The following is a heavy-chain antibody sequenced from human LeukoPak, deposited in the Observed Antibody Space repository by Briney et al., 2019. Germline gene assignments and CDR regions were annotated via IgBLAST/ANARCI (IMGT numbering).Heavy chain of an antibody. V-gene: IGHV3-23*01. Sequence: GGSLRLSCLASGFTFSSYALSWVRQPPGKGLEWVSSLGGTNGYTYYADSVKGRFSISRDNSQNTLYLQMNTLRAEDTALYYCARVPSGCYACDLDYWGQGTLVTVSS. CDR2: LGGTNGYT. CDR1: GFTFSSYA. CDR3: ARVPSGCYACDLDY. J-gene: IGHJ4*02. D-gene: IGHD2-2*01.